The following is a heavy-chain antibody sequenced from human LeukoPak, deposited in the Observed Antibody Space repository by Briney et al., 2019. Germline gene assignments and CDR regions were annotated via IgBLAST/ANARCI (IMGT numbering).Heavy chain of an antibody. CDR3: ARVTYDSWSGYSYSYYYYYMDV. D-gene: IGHD3-3*01. V-gene: IGHV1-2*02. Sequence: ASVKVSCKASGYTFTGYYMHWVRQAPGQGLEWMGWINPNSGGTNYAQKFQGRVTMTRDTSISTAYMELSRLRSDDTAAYYCARVTYDSWSGYSYSYYYYYMDVWGKGTTVTVSS. CDR2: INPNSGGT. J-gene: IGHJ6*03. CDR1: GYTFTGYY.